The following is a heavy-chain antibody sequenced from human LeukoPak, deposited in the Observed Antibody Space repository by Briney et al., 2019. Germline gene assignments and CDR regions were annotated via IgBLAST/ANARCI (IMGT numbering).Heavy chain of an antibody. Sequence: GGSLRLSCVASGFTFSSYSMNWVRQAPGEGLEWVSYISSLSGTIYYADSVKGRFTISRDNAKNSLYLQMGSLRAEDMAVYYCAREGEDNWNYGDYWGQGTLVTVSS. V-gene: IGHV3-48*01. CDR2: ISSLSGTI. J-gene: IGHJ4*02. CDR1: GFTFSSYS. CDR3: AREGEDNWNYGDY. D-gene: IGHD1-7*01.